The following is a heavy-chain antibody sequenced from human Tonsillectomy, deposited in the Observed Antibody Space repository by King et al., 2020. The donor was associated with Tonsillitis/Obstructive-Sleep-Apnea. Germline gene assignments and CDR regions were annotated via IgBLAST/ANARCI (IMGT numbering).Heavy chain of an antibody. CDR2: IYYSGST. V-gene: IGHV4-59*01. CDR1: GGSISSYY. CDR3: ARIYCTNGVCADAFDI. Sequence: VQLQESGPGLVKPSETLSLTCTVSGGSISSYYWSWIRQPPGKGLEWSGYIYYSGSTNYNPSLKSRVTISVDTSKNQFSLKLSSVTAADTAVYYCARIYCTNGVCADAFDIWGQGTMVTVSS. D-gene: IGHD2-8*01. J-gene: IGHJ3*02.